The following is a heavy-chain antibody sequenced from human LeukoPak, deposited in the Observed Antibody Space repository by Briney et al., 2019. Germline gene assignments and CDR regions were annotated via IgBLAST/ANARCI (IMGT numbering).Heavy chain of an antibody. CDR3: ARDLHIVVVTAISGDAFDI. CDR1: GFTFDDYA. D-gene: IGHD2-21*02. V-gene: IGHV3-9*01. Sequence: GRSLRLSCAASGFTFDDYAMHWVRQAPGKGLEWVSGISWNSGSIGYADSVKGRFTISRDNAKNSLYLQMNSLRAEDTAVYYCARDLHIVVVTAISGDAFDIWGQGTMVTVSS. CDR2: ISWNSGSI. J-gene: IGHJ3*02.